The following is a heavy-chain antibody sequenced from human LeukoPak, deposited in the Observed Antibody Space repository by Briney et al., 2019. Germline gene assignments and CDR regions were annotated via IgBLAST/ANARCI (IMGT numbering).Heavy chain of an antibody. D-gene: IGHD3-10*02. CDR3: AELGITMNGGV. CDR1: GFTFSSYS. CDR2: ISSSGSTI. V-gene: IGHV3-48*04. J-gene: IGHJ6*04. Sequence: GGSLRLSCAASGFTFSSYSMNWVRQAPGKGLEWVSYISSSGSTIYYADSVKGRFTISRDNAKNSLYLQMNSLRAEDTAVYYCAELGITMNGGVWGKGPTVTISS.